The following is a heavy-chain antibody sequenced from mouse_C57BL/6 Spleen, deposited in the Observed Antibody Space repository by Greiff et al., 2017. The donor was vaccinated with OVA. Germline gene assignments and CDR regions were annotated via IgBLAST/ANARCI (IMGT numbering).Heavy chain of an antibody. CDR1: GYSITSGYY. J-gene: IGHJ4*01. Sequence: ESGPGLVKPSQSLSLTCSVTGYSITSGYYWNWIRQFPGNKLEWMGYISYDGSNNYNPSLKNRISITRDTSKNQFFLKLNSVTTEDTATYYCAREGVVPGAMDYWGQGTSVTVSS. D-gene: IGHD1-1*01. V-gene: IGHV3-6*01. CDR3: AREGVVPGAMDY. CDR2: ISYDGSN.